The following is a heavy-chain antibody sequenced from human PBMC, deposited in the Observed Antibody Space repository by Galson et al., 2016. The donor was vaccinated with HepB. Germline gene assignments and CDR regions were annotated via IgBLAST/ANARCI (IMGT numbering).Heavy chain of an antibody. CDR1: GGSINNYY. CDR3: ARGGGFSSGWRS. CDR2: IFYSGNT. D-gene: IGHD6-19*01. V-gene: IGHV4-59*01. Sequence: SETLSLTCSVSGGSINNYYWNWIRQPPGKGLEWIGYIFYSGNTKYNPSLKRRVTISVDTSKNQFSLNVNSVTDADTAVYYCARGGGFSSGWRSWGQGTLVTVSS. J-gene: IGHJ5*02.